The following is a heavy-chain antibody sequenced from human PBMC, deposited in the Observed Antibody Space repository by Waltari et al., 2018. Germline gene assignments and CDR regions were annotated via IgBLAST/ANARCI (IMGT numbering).Heavy chain of an antibody. Sequence: QVQLQESGPGLVKPSQTLSLTCTVSGGSISSGSYYWSWIRQPAGKGLEWIGRIYTSGSTNYTPSLKSRVTISVDTSKNQFSLKLSSVTAADTAVYYCARAWTPTVVTQGLYAFDIWGQGTMVTVSS. V-gene: IGHV4-61*02. CDR2: IYTSGST. CDR3: ARAWTPTVVTQGLYAFDI. J-gene: IGHJ3*02. CDR1: GGSISSGSYY. D-gene: IGHD4-17*01.